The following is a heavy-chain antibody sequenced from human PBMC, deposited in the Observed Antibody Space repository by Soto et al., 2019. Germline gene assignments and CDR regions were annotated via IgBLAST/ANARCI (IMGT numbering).Heavy chain of an antibody. V-gene: IGHV1-18*04. D-gene: IGHD1-1*01. CDR2: ITTHNGNT. J-gene: IGHJ6*03. CDR3: ATFNSTRSGDNYSYYMDV. Sequence: QGQLVQSGAEVRRPGASVKVSCKASGDTLKTFDISWVRQAPGQGPEWMAWITTHNGNTNFAQKFRGRVTLTADTSVATAFMELRNLRSDDTGVYFCATFNSTRSGDNYSYYMDVWGQGTTVTVSS. CDR1: GDTLKTFD.